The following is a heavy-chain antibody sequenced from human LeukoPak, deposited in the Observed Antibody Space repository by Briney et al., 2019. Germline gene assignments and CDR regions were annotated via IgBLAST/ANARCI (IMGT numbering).Heavy chain of an antibody. D-gene: IGHD1-1*01. V-gene: IGHV4-39*07. Sequence: SETLSLTYTVSGGSISSTNYYWGWIRQPPGKGLEWIGSIYYSGSTYYNPSLKSRLTISLDTSKNQFSLRLSPVTAADTAFYYCARRYNWNDRWDWGQGTLVTVSP. CDR1: GGSISSTNYY. CDR3: ARRYNWNDRWD. J-gene: IGHJ4*02. CDR2: IYYSGST.